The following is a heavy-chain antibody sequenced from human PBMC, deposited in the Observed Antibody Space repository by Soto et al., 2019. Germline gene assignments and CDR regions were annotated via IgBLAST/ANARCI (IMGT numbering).Heavy chain of an antibody. CDR3: AKGAVAGILVNWFDP. CDR2: ISYDGSNK. D-gene: IGHD6-19*01. Sequence: PGGSLRLSCAASGFTFSSYGMHWVRQAPGKGLEWVAVISYDGSNKYYADSVKGRFTITRDNSKNTLYLQMNSLRAEDTAVYYCAKGAVAGILVNWFDPWGEGTLVTVSS. CDR1: GFTFSSYG. V-gene: IGHV3-30*18. J-gene: IGHJ5*02.